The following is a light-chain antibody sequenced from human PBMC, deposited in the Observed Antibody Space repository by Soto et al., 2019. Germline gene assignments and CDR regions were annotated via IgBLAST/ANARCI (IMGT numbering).Light chain of an antibody. CDR3: SSYTSSSTV. Sequence: QSVLTQPASVSGSPGQSITISCTGTSSDVGGYNYVSWYQQHPGKAPKLMIYEVSNRPSGVSNRFSGSKSGNTASLTTSGLQAEDVADYYCSSYTSSSTVFGAGTKVTVL. J-gene: IGLJ1*01. CDR2: EVS. V-gene: IGLV2-14*01. CDR1: SSDVGGYNY.